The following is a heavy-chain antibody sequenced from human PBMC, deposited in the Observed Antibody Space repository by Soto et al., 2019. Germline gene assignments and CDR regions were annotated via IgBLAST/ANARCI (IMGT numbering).Heavy chain of an antibody. V-gene: IGHV3-30-3*01. CDR2: ISFNGINT. CDR1: GFLFSDYA. D-gene: IGHD3-16*01. J-gene: IGHJ4*02. CDR3: ARDVSGFGYFDL. Sequence: GGSLRLSCAASGFLFSDYAMHWVRQTPGRGPEWLALISFNGINTYYADSVKGRFTISRDNSKNTLYLQMSTLRAEDTAVYYCARDVSGFGYFDLWGQGTLVTVSS.